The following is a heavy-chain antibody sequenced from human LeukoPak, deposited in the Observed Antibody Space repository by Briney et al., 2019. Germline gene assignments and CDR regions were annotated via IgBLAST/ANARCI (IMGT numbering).Heavy chain of an antibody. J-gene: IGHJ4*02. CDR1: GYTFTSYG. CDR3: ARDIGIVGAGAY. Sequence: ASVTVSCKASGYTFTSYGISWVRQAPGQGLEWMGWISAYNGNANYAQKLQGRVTMTTDTSTSTAYMELRSLRSDDTAVYYCARDIGIVGAGAYWGQGTLVTVSS. D-gene: IGHD1-26*01. V-gene: IGHV1-18*01. CDR2: ISAYNGNA.